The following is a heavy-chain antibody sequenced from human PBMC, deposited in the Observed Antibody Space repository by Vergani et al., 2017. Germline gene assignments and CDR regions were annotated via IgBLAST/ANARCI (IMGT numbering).Heavy chain of an antibody. CDR1: GGTFSSYT. V-gene: IGHV1-69*02. CDR3: ASGEYYDFWSGPGNG. Sequence: QVQLVQSGAEVKKPGSSVKVSCKASGGTFSSYTISWVRQARGQGLEWMGRIIPILGIANYAQKFQGRVTITADKSTSTAYMELSSLRSEDTAVYYCASGEYYDFWSGPGNGWGQGTLVTVSS. J-gene: IGHJ4*02. D-gene: IGHD3-3*01. CDR2: IIPILGIA.